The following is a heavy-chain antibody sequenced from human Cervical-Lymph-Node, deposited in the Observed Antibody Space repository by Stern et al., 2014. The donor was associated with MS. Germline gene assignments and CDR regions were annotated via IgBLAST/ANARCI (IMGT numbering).Heavy chain of an antibody. V-gene: IGHV3-30*03. J-gene: IGHJ4*02. Sequence: VQLVESGGAVVQPGRSLRLSCAASGFTFSSYGMHCVRQAPCKGLEWVTVISYDGNHKYYAASVKGRFTISRDNSKNTLHLQMNSVTPDDTAIYYCARDYEDTSMLFDHWGQGTLVTVSS. D-gene: IGHD2-8*01. CDR2: ISYDGNHK. CDR1: GFTFSSYG. CDR3: ARDYEDTSMLFDH.